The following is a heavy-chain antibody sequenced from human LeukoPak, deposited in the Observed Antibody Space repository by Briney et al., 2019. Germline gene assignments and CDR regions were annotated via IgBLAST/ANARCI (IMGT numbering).Heavy chain of an antibody. V-gene: IGHV1-69*13. CDR2: IIPIFGTA. Sequence: SVKVSCKASGGTFSSYAISWVRQAPGQGLEWMGGIIPIFGTANCAQKFQGRVTITADESTSTAYMELSSLRSEDTAVYYCAREGGLGIGQVYFDYWGQGTLVTVSS. CDR1: GGTFSSYA. J-gene: IGHJ4*02. D-gene: IGHD1-26*01. CDR3: AREGGLGIGQVYFDY.